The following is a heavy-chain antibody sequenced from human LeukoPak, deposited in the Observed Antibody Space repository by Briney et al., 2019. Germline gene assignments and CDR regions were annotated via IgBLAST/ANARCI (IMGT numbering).Heavy chain of an antibody. J-gene: IGHJ5*02. CDR3: ARVVVPAAIPGWFDP. CDR1: GGSISSGGYY. Sequence: SQSLSLTCTVSGGSISSGGYYWRWIRQHPGKGLEWIGYIYYSGSTYYNPSLKSRVTISVDTSKNQFSLKLSSVTAADTAVYYCARVVVPAAIPGWFDPWGQGTLVTVSS. V-gene: IGHV4-31*03. CDR2: IYYSGST. D-gene: IGHD2-2*01.